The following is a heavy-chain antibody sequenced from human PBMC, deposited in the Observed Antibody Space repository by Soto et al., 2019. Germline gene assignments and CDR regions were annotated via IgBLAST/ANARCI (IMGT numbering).Heavy chain of an antibody. Sequence: EVQLVESGGGLVQPGWSLRLSCAASGFTLSSYGMNWVRQAPGKGLEWVSYISSGSSTIYYTDSVKGRFSISRDNAKHSLYLQMSSLRDEDTAVYYCAGGTGYFDYWGHGTMVTVSS. D-gene: IGHD3-10*01. CDR3: AGGTGYFDY. CDR1: GFTLSSYG. CDR2: ISSGSSTI. J-gene: IGHJ4*01. V-gene: IGHV3-48*02.